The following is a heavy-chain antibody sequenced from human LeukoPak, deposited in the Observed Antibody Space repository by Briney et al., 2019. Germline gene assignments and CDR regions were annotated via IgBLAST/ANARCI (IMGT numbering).Heavy chain of an antibody. Sequence: GGSLRLSCAASGFTFDDYAMHWVREAPGKGLEWVSLISGDGGSTYYADSVKGRFTISRDNSKNSLYLQMNSLRTEDTAFYYCAKGLMGSGHYNWFDLWGQGTLVIVSS. V-gene: IGHV3-43*02. D-gene: IGHD3-3*01. CDR2: ISGDGGST. J-gene: IGHJ5*02. CDR3: AKGLMGSGHYNWFDL. CDR1: GFTFDDYA.